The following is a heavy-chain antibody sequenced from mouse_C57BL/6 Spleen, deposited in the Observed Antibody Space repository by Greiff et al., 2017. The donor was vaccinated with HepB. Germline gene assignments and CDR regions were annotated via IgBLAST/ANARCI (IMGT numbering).Heavy chain of an antibody. Sequence: VQLQQSGAELARPGASVKLSCKASGYTFTSYGISWVKQRTGQGLEWIGEIYPRSGNTYYNEKFKGKATLTADKSSSTAYMELRSLTSEDSAVYFCARAPYDYYAMDYWGQGTSVTVSS. D-gene: IGHD6-5*01. CDR3: ARAPYDYYAMDY. CDR2: IYPRSGNT. V-gene: IGHV1-81*01. J-gene: IGHJ4*01. CDR1: GYTFTSYG.